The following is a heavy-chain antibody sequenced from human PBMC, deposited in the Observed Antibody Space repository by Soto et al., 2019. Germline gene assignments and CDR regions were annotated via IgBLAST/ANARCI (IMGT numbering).Heavy chain of an antibody. Sequence: QVQLVQSGAAVKKPGSSVKVSCKASGGTFSSYAISWVRQAPGQGLEWMGGIIPIFGTANYAQKFQGRVTITADESTSGASMELSSLRSEDTAVYYCARRRATASDDYYGMGVWGQGTTVTVSS. D-gene: IGHD1-26*01. J-gene: IGHJ6*02. CDR2: IIPIFGTA. CDR3: ARRRATASDDYYGMGV. V-gene: IGHV1-69*12. CDR1: GGTFSSYA.